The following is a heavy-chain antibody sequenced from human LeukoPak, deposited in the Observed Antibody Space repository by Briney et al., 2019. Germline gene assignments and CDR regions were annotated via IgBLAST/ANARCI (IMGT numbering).Heavy chain of an antibody. Sequence: GGSLRLSCAASGFSFSTYAMHWVRQAPGKGLEWVSSISRSSSYIYYADSVRGRFTISRDNAKNSLYLQMNSLRAEDTAVYYCARDEPKYDILTGYYPDAFDIWGQGTMVTVSS. V-gene: IGHV3-21*01. J-gene: IGHJ3*02. CDR1: GFSFSTYA. CDR2: ISRSSSYI. D-gene: IGHD3-9*01. CDR3: ARDEPKYDILTGYYPDAFDI.